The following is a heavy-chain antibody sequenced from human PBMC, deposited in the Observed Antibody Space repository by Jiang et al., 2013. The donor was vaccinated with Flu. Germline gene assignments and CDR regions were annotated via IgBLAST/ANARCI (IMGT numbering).Heavy chain of an antibody. Sequence: PGRSLRLSCAASGFTFDDYAMHWVRQAPGKGLEWVSGISWNSGSIGYADSVKGRFTISRDNAKNSLYLQMNSLRAEDTALYYCAKVTNVGWELSYFDYWGQGTLVTVSS. V-gene: IGHV3-9*01. D-gene: IGHD1-26*01. CDR3: AKVTNVGWELSYFDY. CDR1: GFTFDDYA. J-gene: IGHJ4*02. CDR2: ISWNSGSI.